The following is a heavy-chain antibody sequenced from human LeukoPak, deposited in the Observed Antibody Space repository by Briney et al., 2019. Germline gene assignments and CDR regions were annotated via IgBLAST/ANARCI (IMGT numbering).Heavy chain of an antibody. Sequence: PSETLSLTCPVSGVSISSSYWSWSRQPPGKGLEWIGYIYYSGSTNYNPSLKSRVTISVDTSKNQFSLKLSSVTAADTAVYYCARSHSVWTSFDYWGQGTLVTVSS. D-gene: IGHD3/OR15-3a*01. J-gene: IGHJ4*02. V-gene: IGHV4-59*01. CDR2: IYYSGST. CDR3: ARSHSVWTSFDY. CDR1: GVSISSSY.